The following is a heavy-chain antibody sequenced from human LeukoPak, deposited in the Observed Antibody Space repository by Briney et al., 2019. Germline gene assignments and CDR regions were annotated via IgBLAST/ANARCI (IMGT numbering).Heavy chain of an antibody. CDR3: ARDYRYNWNYQVLDP. D-gene: IGHD1-7*01. Sequence: GASVKVSCKASGYTFTGYYMHWVRQAPGQGLEWMGWINPNSGGTNYAQKFQGRVTMTRDTSISTAYMELSRLRSDDTAVYYCARDYRYNWNYQVLDPWGQGTLVTVSS. CDR1: GYTFTGYY. CDR2: INPNSGGT. V-gene: IGHV1-2*02. J-gene: IGHJ5*02.